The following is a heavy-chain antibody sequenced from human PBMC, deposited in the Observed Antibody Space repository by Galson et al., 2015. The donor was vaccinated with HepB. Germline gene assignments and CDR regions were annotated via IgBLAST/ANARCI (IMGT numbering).Heavy chain of an antibody. CDR3: ARDQSEYSSSNWFDP. CDR1: GFTFSRYA. V-gene: IGHV3-30-3*01. D-gene: IGHD6-6*01. CDR2: ITYDGNNQ. Sequence: SLRLSCAASGFTFSRYAMHWVRQAPGKGLEWVAVITYDGNNQYYGDSVKGRFTISRDNSKNTLYLQMNSLIVEDTAVYYCARDQSEYSSSNWFDPWGQGTLVTVSS. J-gene: IGHJ5*02.